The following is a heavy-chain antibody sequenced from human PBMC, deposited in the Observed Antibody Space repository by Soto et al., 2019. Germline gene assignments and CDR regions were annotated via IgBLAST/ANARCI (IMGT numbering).Heavy chain of an antibody. J-gene: IGHJ4*02. D-gene: IGHD3-16*02. CDR3: ALSALTFGGVIVIPGALDY. Sequence: SETLSLTCTVSGGSISSSSYYWGWIRQPPGKGLEWIGSIYYSGSTYYNPSLKSRVTISVDTSKNQFSLKLSSVTAADTAVYYCALSALTFGGVIVIPGALDYWGQGTLVTVSS. CDR2: IYYSGST. V-gene: IGHV4-39*01. CDR1: GGSISSSSYY.